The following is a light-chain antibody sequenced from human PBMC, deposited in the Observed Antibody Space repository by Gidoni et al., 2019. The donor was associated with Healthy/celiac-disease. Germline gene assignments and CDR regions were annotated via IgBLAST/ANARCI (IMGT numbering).Light chain of an antibody. CDR2: AAS. J-gene: IGKJ2*01. V-gene: IGKV1-39*01. Sequence: DIQMTQSPSSLSASVGDRVTITCRASQSISSYLNWYQQKPGKAPKLLIYAASSLQSGVPSRFSGSGSGTDFTLTISSLQPEDFATYYCQQSYSTPSKRYTFGQGTKLEIK. CDR1: QSISSY. CDR3: QQSYSTPSKRYT.